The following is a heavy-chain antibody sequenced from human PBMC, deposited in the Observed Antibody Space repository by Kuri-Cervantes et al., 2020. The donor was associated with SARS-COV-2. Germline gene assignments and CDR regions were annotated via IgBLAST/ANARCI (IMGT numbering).Heavy chain of an antibody. CDR1: GGSISSYY. D-gene: IGHD2-15*01. J-gene: IGHJ5*02. V-gene: IGHV4-4*07. CDR2: IYTSGRT. CDR3: ARGGSPRVALLTFDP. Sequence: SETLSLTCTVSGGSISSYYWSWIRQPAGKVLEWIGRIYTSGRTNYNPSLRSQVTISVDTSKSQFSLKLSSVTAADTAVYYCARGGSPRVALLTFDPWGQGTLVTVSS.